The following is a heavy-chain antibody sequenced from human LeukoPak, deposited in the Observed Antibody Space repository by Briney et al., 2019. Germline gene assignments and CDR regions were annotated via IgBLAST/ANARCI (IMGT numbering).Heavy chain of an antibody. V-gene: IGHV4-59*08. D-gene: IGHD2-2*01. CDR1: DASFSGYF. J-gene: IGHJ6*02. Sequence: SETLSLTCAVSDASFSGYFWTWIRQPPGKGLEWIGYIYYSGSTNYNPSLKSRVTISVDTSKNQFSLKLSSVTAADTAVYYCARQIGYCSSTSCYDWEYYYYYGMDVWGQGTTVTVSS. CDR3: ARQIGYCSSTSCYDWEYYYYYGMDV. CDR2: IYYSGST.